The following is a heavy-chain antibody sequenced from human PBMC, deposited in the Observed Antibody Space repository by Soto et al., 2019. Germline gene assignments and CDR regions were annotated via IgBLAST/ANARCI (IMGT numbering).Heavy chain of an antibody. J-gene: IGHJ5*02. CDR3: ARARFGEFPLNWFDP. V-gene: IGHV4-59*01. Sequence: SGTLSLTCTVSGGSISSYYWSWIRQPPGKGLEWIGYIYYSGSTNYNPSLKSRVTISVDTSKNQFSLKLSSVTAADTAVYYCARARFGEFPLNWFDPWGQGTLSPSPQ. CDR2: IYYSGST. D-gene: IGHD3-10*01. CDR1: GGSISSYY.